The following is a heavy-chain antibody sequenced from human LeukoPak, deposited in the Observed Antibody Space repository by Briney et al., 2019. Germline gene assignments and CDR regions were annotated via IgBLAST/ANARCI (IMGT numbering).Heavy chain of an antibody. Sequence: GSSVKVSCMAPGGTFSSYAICWVRQAPGQGLEWMGGIIPVFGTANYAQKFQGRVTITTDESTSTAYMELSSLRSEDTAVYYCARASCSSTSCYRHYFDYWGQGTLVTVSS. V-gene: IGHV1-69*05. J-gene: IGHJ4*02. CDR3: ARASCSSTSCYRHYFDY. CDR2: IIPVFGTA. CDR1: GGTFSSYA. D-gene: IGHD2-2*01.